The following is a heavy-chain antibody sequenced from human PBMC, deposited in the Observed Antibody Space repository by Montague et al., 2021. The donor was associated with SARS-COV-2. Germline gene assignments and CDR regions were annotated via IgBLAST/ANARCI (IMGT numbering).Heavy chain of an antibody. V-gene: IGHV6-1*01. D-gene: IGHD1-1*01. J-gene: IGHJ4*02. CDR3: AREGTIPGPRGIYFDD. CDR2: TYYRSKWYT. CDR1: GDSVSSNSAA. Sequence: CAISGDSVSSNSAAWNWIRQSPSGGLEWLGRTYYRSKWYTDYAPSVKTRITITPNKSNNQFSLHLNSVTPGETAVYYCAREGTIPGPRGIYFDDWGQGTLVTVSS.